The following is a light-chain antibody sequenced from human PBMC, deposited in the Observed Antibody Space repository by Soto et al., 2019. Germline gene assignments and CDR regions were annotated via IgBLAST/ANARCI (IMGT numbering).Light chain of an antibody. CDR3: QQRSSWPLT. Sequence: PGERATLSCRASEGVRSYLAWYQQKPGQAPRLLIYDASNRATGIPARFSGSGSGTDFTLTISSLEPEDFAVYYCQQRSSWPLTFGGGTEVEIK. CDR2: DAS. V-gene: IGKV3-11*01. J-gene: IGKJ4*01. CDR1: EGVRSY.